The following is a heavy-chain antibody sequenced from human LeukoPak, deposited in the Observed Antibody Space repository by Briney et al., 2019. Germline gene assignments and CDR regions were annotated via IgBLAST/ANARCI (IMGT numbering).Heavy chain of an antibody. CDR3: ARDTPDCTGAFDI. Sequence: MPGGSLRLSCTVSGFTVSSNSMSWVRQAPGKGLEWVSSISSSSSYIYYADSVKGRFTISRDNAKNSLYLQMDSLRAEDTAVYYCARDTPDCTGAFDIWGQGTMVTVSS. V-gene: IGHV3-21*01. CDR1: GFTVSSNS. D-gene: IGHD2-21*02. J-gene: IGHJ3*02. CDR2: ISSSSSYI.